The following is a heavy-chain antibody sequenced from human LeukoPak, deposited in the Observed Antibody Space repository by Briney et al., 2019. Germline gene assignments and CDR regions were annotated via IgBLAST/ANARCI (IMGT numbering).Heavy chain of an antibody. CDR1: GGSISSSSYY. D-gene: IGHD3-9*01. J-gene: IGHJ4*02. V-gene: IGHV4-39*07. CDR2: IYYSGST. Sequence: NPSETLSLTCTVSGGSISSSSYYWGWIRQPPGKGLEWIGSIYYSGSTYYNPSLKSRVTISVDTSKNQFSLKLSSVTAADTAVYYCARGPRLRYFDHRGAFDYWGQGTLVTVSS. CDR3: ARGPRLRYFDHRGAFDY.